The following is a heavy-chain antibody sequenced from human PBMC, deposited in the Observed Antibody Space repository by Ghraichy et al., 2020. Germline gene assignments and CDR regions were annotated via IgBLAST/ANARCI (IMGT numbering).Heavy chain of an antibody. CDR2: IYSGGST. Sequence: GGSLRLSCAASGFTVSCNYMSWVRQAPGKGLEWVSVIYSGGSTYYADSVKGRFTISRDNSKNTLYLQMNSLRAEDTAVYYCARDPYVVVTAIPILTDAFDIWGQGTMVTVSS. D-gene: IGHD2-21*02. J-gene: IGHJ3*02. CDR3: ARDPYVVVTAIPILTDAFDI. CDR1: GFTVSCNY. V-gene: IGHV3-66*01.